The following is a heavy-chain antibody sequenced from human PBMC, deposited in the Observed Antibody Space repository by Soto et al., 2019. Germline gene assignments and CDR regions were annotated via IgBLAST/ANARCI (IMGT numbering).Heavy chain of an antibody. CDR2: IYYSGST. J-gene: IGHJ4*02. CDR3: ARDSPGPSGYVFDY. Sequence: QVQLQESGPGLVKPSQTLSLTCTVSGGSISSGGYYWSWIRQHPGKGLEWIGYIYYSGSTHYNPSPKSRVTISVETSKNKFSMKLRSVPAADTAVYYCARDSPGPSGYVFDYWGQGTLVTVSS. D-gene: IGHD5-12*01. CDR1: GGSISSGGYY. V-gene: IGHV4-31*03.